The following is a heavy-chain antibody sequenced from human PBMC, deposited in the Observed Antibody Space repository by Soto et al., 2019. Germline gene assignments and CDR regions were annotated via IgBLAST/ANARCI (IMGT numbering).Heavy chain of an antibody. CDR1: GRSISISSYY. CDR3: ARYCSGGSCYSFFAFDI. D-gene: IGHD2-15*01. Sequence: PSATRSLTCPVSGRSISISSYYLVWIRQPPGNGLEWIGSIYYSGSTYYNPSLKSRVTISVDTSKNQFSLKLSSVTAADTAVYYCARYCSGGSCYSFFAFDICGQGTMVTVSS. J-gene: IGHJ3*02. V-gene: IGHV4-39*01. CDR2: IYYSGST.